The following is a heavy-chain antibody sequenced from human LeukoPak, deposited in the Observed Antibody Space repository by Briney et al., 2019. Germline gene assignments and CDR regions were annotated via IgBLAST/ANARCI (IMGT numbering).Heavy chain of an antibody. J-gene: IGHJ6*02. Sequence: GGSLRLSCTASGFTFSSYWMSWVRQAPGKGLEWVASIKEDGSEKYYVDSVKGRFTISRDNAKNSLYLQMNSLRAEDTAVYYCARERGYAYYYYGLDVWGQGTTVTVSS. CDR2: IKEDGSEK. CDR1: GFTFSSYW. CDR3: ARERGYAYYYYGLDV. V-gene: IGHV3-7*01. D-gene: IGHD5-12*01.